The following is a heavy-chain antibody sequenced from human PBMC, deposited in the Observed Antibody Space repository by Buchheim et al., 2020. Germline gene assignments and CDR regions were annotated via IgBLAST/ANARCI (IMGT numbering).Heavy chain of an antibody. J-gene: IGHJ5*01. CDR1: GGSISSGDYY. CDR3: ARGNSYGIDS. V-gene: IGHV4-30-4*01. CDR2: IYYSGDT. Sequence: QVQLQESGPGLVKPSQTLSLTCTVSGGSISSGDYYWSWIRQPPGKGLEWIGYIYYSGDTYYNPSPKSRLTMSVEPTKNQISLKLSSVTAADTAVYYCARGNSYGIDSWGQGTL. D-gene: IGHD5-18*01.